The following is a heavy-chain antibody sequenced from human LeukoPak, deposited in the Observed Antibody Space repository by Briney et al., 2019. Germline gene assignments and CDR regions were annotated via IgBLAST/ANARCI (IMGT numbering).Heavy chain of an antibody. CDR3: ARQPSGSWFVDY. J-gene: IGHJ4*02. CDR1: GFTFSSYA. Sequence: GGSLRLSCAASGFTFSSYAMHWVRQAPGKGLEWVAVISYDGSNKYYADSVEGRFTISRDNSKNTLYLQMNSLRAEDTAVYYCARQPSGSWFVDYWGQGTLVTVSS. D-gene: IGHD6-13*01. V-gene: IGHV3-30-3*01. CDR2: ISYDGSNK.